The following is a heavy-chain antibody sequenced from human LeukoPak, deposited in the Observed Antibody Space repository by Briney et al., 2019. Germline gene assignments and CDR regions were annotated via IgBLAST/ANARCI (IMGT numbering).Heavy chain of an antibody. J-gene: IGHJ4*02. V-gene: IGHV4-34*01. CDR1: GGSFSGYY. CDR3: ARERNYCSSTSCYGFFDY. D-gene: IGHD2-2*01. CDR2: INHSGST. Sequence: SETLSLTCAVYGGSFSGYYWSWIRQPPGKGLEWIGEINHSGSTNYNPSLKSRVTISVDTSKNQFSLKLSSVTAADTAVYYCARERNYCSSTSCYGFFDYWGQGTLVTVSA.